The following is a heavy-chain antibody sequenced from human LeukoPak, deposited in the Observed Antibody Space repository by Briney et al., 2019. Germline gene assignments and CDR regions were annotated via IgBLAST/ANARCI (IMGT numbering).Heavy chain of an antibody. CDR1: GGSISSYY. V-gene: IGHV4-59*01. CDR2: RYYCGST. J-gene: IGHJ4*02. CDR3: AREDDSSGYYFDY. Sequence: PSETLSLTCTVSGGSISSYYWNWIRQPPRKGLDLIGYRYYCGSTNYNPSLKSRVTISVDSSKNQFSLKLSSVPAADPAVYYCAREDDSSGYYFDYWGQGTLVTVSS. D-gene: IGHD3-22*01.